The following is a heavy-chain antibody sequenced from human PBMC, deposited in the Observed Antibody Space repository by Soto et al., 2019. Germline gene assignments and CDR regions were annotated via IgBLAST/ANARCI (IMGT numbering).Heavy chain of an antibody. CDR2: ILYDGSKK. CDR1: GFTFSTYA. J-gene: IGHJ6*02. CDR3: ARVNIAWNDVGSMDV. V-gene: IGHV3-30-3*01. Sequence: QVQLVESGGGVVQPGRSLRLSCAASGFTFSTYAMHWVRQAPGKGLEWVAVILYDGSKKDYADSVKGRFTISRDNSKKTLYLQMNSLRAEDTAVYYCARVNIAWNDVGSMDVWGQGPTVTVSS. D-gene: IGHD1-1*01.